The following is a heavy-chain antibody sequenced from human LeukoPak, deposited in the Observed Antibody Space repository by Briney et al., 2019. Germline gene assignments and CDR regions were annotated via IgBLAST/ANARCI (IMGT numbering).Heavy chain of an antibody. D-gene: IGHD2-15*01. V-gene: IGHV3-23*01. CDR2: ISGRGGT. CDR3: AKQLGYCSDGSCYFPY. J-gene: IGHJ4*02. CDR1: VFTFSTHT. Sequence: GGSLRLSCAASVFTFSTHTMNWVRPPPGKGLQWVSSISGRGGTYYAASVQGRFTISRDNSKSTMCLQMNSLRAEDTAVYYCAKQLGYCSDGSCYFPYWGRGTLVTVS.